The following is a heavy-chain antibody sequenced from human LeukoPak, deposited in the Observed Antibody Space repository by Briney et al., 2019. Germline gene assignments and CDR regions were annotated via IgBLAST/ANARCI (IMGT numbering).Heavy chain of an antibody. Sequence: ASVKVSCKASGYTFTSNDINWVRRATGQGLESMGWMNPNTGNTGYAQKFQGRVSITRNTAISTAYMELSSLTSEDTAVYYCARTYCTGGSCYGFDDWGQGTLVTVSA. D-gene: IGHD2-15*01. CDR3: ARTYCTGGSCYGFDD. CDR2: MNPNTGNT. V-gene: IGHV1-8*01. J-gene: IGHJ4*02. CDR1: GYTFTSND.